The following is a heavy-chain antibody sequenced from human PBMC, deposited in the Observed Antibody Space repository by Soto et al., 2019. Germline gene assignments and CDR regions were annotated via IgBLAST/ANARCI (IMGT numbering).Heavy chain of an antibody. Sequence: HVQLVQSGAEFKKPGSSVKVSCKAYGGTLSSYAIRWVRQAPGQGLEWMGGIIPIVGTANYAQTFQGRVTITADESTSTAYMELSSLRSEDTAVYYCAGLVVVPENAGCWFASGGQGTRVTFSS. CDR3: AGLVVVPENAGCWFAS. D-gene: IGHD2-2*01. CDR2: IIPIVGTA. V-gene: IGHV1-69*01. CDR1: GGTLSSYA. J-gene: IGHJ5*01.